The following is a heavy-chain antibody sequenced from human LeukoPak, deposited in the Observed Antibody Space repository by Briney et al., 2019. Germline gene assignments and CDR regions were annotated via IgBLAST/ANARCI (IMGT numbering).Heavy chain of an antibody. V-gene: IGHV4-34*01. CDR3: ARDGSYGSGSYAPRDAFDI. Sequence: PSETLSLTCAVSGGSFSSYYWSWIRQPPGKGLEWIGEINHNGSTNYNPSLKSRVTISVDTSKNQFSLKLSSVTAADTAVYYCARDGSYGSGSYAPRDAFDIWGQGTMVTVSS. CDR2: INHNGST. CDR1: GGSFSSYY. J-gene: IGHJ3*02. D-gene: IGHD3-10*01.